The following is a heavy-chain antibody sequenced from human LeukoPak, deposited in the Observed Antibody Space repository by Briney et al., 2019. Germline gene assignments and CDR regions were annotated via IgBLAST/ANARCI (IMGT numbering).Heavy chain of an antibody. D-gene: IGHD3-16*01. CDR1: GGSISSYY. Sequence: PSETLSLTCTVSGGSISSYYWSWIRQPPGQVLEWIGHIYDSGSTKYNPSLKSRVTISVDTSKNQFSLNVSSVTAADTAIYYCARPRFRGSHAFDIWGQGTMVTVSS. CDR3: ARPRFRGSHAFDI. CDR2: IYDSGST. V-gene: IGHV4-59*08. J-gene: IGHJ3*02.